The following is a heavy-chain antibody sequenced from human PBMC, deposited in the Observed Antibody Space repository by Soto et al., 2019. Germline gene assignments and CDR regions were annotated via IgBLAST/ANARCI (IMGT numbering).Heavy chain of an antibody. D-gene: IGHD3-22*01. J-gene: IGHJ4*02. CDR2: ISSSSSTI. CDR3: ARDPFSHSYERSGLFFDY. Sequence: GESLTLSCAASGFTFSSYNLNWVRQAPGKGLEWGSYISSSSSTIYYPDSVKGRFTISRDNAKNSLSLQMNSLRDEDSDVYCCARDPFSHSYERSGLFFDYWGQGTLVTVSS. CDR1: GFTFSSYN. V-gene: IGHV3-48*02.